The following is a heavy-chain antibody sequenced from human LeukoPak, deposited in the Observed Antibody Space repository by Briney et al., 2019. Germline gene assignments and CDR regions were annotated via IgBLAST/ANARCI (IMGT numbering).Heavy chain of an antibody. D-gene: IGHD5-24*01. Sequence: ASVKVSCKASGYTFTSYAMHWVRQAPAQRLEWMGWINAGNGNTKYSQKFQGRVTITRDTSASTAYMELRSLRSDDTAVYYCARVGRDGYNNWGQGALVTVSS. V-gene: IGHV1-3*01. CDR2: INAGNGNT. CDR1: GYTFTSYA. J-gene: IGHJ4*02. CDR3: ARVGRDGYNN.